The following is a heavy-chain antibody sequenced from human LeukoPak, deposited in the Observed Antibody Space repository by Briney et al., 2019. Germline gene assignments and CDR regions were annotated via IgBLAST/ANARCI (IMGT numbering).Heavy chain of an antibody. V-gene: IGHV3-23*01. CDR3: ANLQSGYSSGWFDY. Sequence: QTGGSLRLSCAASGFTFSSYGMSWVRQAPGKGLEWVSAISGSGGSTYYADSVKGRFTISRDNSKNTLYLQMNSLRAEDTAVYYCANLQSGYSSGWFDYWGQGTLVTVSS. D-gene: IGHD6-19*01. J-gene: IGHJ4*02. CDR2: ISGSGGST. CDR1: GFTFSSYG.